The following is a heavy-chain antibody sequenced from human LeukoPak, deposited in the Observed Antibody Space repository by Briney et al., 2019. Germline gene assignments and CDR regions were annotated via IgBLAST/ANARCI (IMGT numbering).Heavy chain of an antibody. Sequence: GASVKVSCKASGYTFTSYDINWVRQATGQGLEWMGWMNPNSGNTGYAQKFQGRVTITRNTSISTAYMELSSLRSEDTAVYHCARVAAEVVGLPGVIGFGWLRRDYYYMDVWGKGTTVTVSS. V-gene: IGHV1-8*01. CDR3: ARVAAEVVGLPGVIGFGWLRRDYYYMDV. J-gene: IGHJ6*03. D-gene: IGHD2-2*02. CDR2: MNPNSGNT. CDR1: GYTFTSYD.